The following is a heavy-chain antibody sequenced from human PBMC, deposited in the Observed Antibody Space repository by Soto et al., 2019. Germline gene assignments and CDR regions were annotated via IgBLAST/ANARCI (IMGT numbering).Heavy chain of an antibody. CDR1: GFTFTSSA. CDR2: IVVGSGNT. Sequence: SVKVSYKASGFTFTSSAVQWVRQARGQRLEWIGWIVVGSGNTNYAQKFQERVTITRDMSTSTAYMELSSLRSEDTAVYYCAAERITGTRFDPWGQGTLVTVSS. J-gene: IGHJ5*02. D-gene: IGHD1-7*01. V-gene: IGHV1-58*01. CDR3: AAERITGTRFDP.